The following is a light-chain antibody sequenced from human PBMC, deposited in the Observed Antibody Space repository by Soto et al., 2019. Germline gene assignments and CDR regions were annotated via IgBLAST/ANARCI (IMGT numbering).Light chain of an antibody. CDR2: AAS. CDR1: QGISNH. CDR3: QQYNLYLSYT. V-gene: IGKV1-9*01. Sequence: IQLTQSPSSLAASVGDRVTITCRASQGISNHMAWYQQKPGKAPKVLIYAASTLQTGVPSRFSGSGSGTEFTLTISSLQPEDFATYYCQQYNLYLSYTFGQGTKLQIK. J-gene: IGKJ2*01.